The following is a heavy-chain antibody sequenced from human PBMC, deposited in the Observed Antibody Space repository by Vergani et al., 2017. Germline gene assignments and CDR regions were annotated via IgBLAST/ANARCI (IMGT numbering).Heavy chain of an antibody. CDR1: GGSFSGYY. V-gene: IGHV4-34*01. CDR3: ARQSSSSHYYYYGMDV. J-gene: IGHJ6*02. CDR2: INHSGNT. Sequence: QVQLQQWGAGLLKPSETLSLTCAVYGGSFSGYYWSWIRQPPGKGLEWIGEINHSGNTNYNPSLKSRVTISVDTSKNQFSLKLSSVTAADTAVYYCARQSSSSHYYYYGMDVWGQGTTVTVSS. D-gene: IGHD6-6*01.